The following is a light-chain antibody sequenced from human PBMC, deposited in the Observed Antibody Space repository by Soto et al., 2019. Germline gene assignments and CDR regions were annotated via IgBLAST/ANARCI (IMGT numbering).Light chain of an antibody. V-gene: IGLV2-14*01. CDR3: SSYTSSSTPGV. CDR1: SSDVGGYNY. J-gene: IGLJ2*01. Sequence: QSALTQPASVSGSPGQSITISCTGTSSDVGGYNYVSWYQQHPGKAPKLMIYDVSNRPSGVSNRFSGSKSGNTASLTISGLQAEDEAVYYCSSYTSSSTPGVFGGGTKLTVL. CDR2: DVS.